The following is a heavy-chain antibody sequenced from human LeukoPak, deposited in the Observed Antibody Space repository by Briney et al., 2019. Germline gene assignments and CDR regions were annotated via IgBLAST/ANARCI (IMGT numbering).Heavy chain of an antibody. J-gene: IGHJ4*02. D-gene: IGHD3-10*01. CDR3: TTVGVWFGELGTFDY. Sequence: SGGSLRLSCAASGFTFSNAWMSWVRQAPGKGLEWVGRIKSKTDGGTTDYAAPVKGRFTISRDDSKNTLYLQMNSLKTEDTAVYYCTTVGVWFGELGTFDYWGQGTLVTVSS. CDR1: GFTFSNAW. CDR2: IKSKTDGGTT. V-gene: IGHV3-15*01.